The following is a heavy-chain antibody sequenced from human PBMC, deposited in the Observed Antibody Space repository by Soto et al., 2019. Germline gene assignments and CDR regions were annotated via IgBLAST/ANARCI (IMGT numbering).Heavy chain of an antibody. V-gene: IGHV4-30-2*01. Sequence: SETLSLTCAVSGGSISSGGYSWGWIRQPPGKGLEWIGYIYHSGSTYYNPSLKSRVTISVDRSKNQFSLKLSSVTAADTAVYYCARGSPVPPAYSGQGTLVPVSS. J-gene: IGHJ4*02. D-gene: IGHD4-17*01. CDR3: ARGSPVPPAY. CDR1: GGSISSGGYS. CDR2: IYHSGST.